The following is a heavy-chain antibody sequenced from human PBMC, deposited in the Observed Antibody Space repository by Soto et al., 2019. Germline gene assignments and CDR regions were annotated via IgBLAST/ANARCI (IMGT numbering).Heavy chain of an antibody. CDR2: INHSGST. Sequence: PSETLSLTCAVYGGSFSGYYWSWIRQPPGKGLEWIGEINHSGSTNYNPSLKSRVTISVDTSKNQFSLKLSSVTAADTAVYYCARGPVGIAVAGNFDCWGQGTLVTVSS. CDR1: GGSFSGYY. V-gene: IGHV4-34*01. J-gene: IGHJ4*02. CDR3: ARGPVGIAVAGNFDC. D-gene: IGHD6-19*01.